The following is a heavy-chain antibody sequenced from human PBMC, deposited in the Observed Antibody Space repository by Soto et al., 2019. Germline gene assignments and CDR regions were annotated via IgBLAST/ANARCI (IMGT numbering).Heavy chain of an antibody. CDR3: ARGDSSSWYPYYYYYGMDV. Sequence: SQTLSLTCVISGDSVSSNSAAWNWIRQSPSRGLEWLGRTYYRSKWYNDYAVSVKSRITINPDTSKNQFSLQLNSVTPEDTAVYYCARGDSSSWYPYYYYYGMDVWGQGTTVTVSS. CDR1: GDSVSSNSAA. V-gene: IGHV6-1*01. J-gene: IGHJ6*02. D-gene: IGHD6-13*01. CDR2: TYYRSKWYN.